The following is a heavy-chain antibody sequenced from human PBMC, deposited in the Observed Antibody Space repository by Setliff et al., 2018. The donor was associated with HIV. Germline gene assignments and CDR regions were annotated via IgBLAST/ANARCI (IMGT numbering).Heavy chain of an antibody. V-gene: IGHV4-34*01. Sequence: SETLSLTCAVYGGSFSGFYWSWIRQAPGKGLEWIGEINHSGKTNYNPSLKSRTTLSVDTSENQFSLKLTSVTAADTAVYYCARDQPQDYDSLTGYYTGRYFDYWGRGTLVTVSS. J-gene: IGHJ4*02. CDR1: GGSFSGFY. D-gene: IGHD3-9*01. CDR2: INHSGKT. CDR3: ARDQPQDYDSLTGYYTGRYFDY.